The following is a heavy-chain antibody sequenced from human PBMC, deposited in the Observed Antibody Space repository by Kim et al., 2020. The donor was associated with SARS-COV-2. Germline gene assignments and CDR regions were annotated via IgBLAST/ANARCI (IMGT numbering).Heavy chain of an antibody. J-gene: IGHJ3*02. CDR3: ARVVPITLIVVVITPSGAFDI. CDR1: GGSISSSSYY. D-gene: IGHD3-22*01. Sequence: SETLSLTCTVSGGSISSSSYYWGWIRQPPGKGLEWIGSIYYSGSTYYTPSLKSRVTISVDTSKNHFSLKLSSVTAADTAVYYCARVVPITLIVVVITPSGAFDIWGKGTMVTVPS. V-gene: IGHV4-39*02. CDR2: IYYSGST.